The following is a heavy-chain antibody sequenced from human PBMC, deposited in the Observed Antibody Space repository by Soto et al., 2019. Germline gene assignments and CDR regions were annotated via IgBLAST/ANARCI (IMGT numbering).Heavy chain of an antibody. CDR3: ASHFTGVLVLGTSPPGGDNFGWDV. Sequence: QVQLVQSGAEVKKPGSSVKVSCKASGGTFSRYTFTWVRQAPGQGLEWMGRIIPIVDIPNYAQKFQGRVTITGDKSTSTAYMVLSRLTSDDTAVYYCASHFTGVLVLGTSPPGGDNFGWDVWGQGTTVSVS. V-gene: IGHV1-69*02. CDR2: IIPIVDIP. CDR1: GGTFSRYT. J-gene: IGHJ6*02. D-gene: IGHD2-8*02.